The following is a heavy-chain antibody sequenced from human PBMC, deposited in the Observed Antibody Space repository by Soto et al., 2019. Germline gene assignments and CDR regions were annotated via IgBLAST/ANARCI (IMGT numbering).Heavy chain of an antibody. D-gene: IGHD5-18*01. Sequence: PGGSLRLSCLASGFGFSGYSMHWVRQAPGKGLDWVAVIKHDGSEIYYADSVKGRFTIFKDDSKNTLHLQMNALRVDDTALYYCVRVGWGYSYGNGMDGWGQGTTVTVS. V-gene: IGHV3-30-3*01. CDR2: IKHDGSEI. CDR1: GFGFSGYS. CDR3: VRVGWGYSYGNGMDG. J-gene: IGHJ6*02.